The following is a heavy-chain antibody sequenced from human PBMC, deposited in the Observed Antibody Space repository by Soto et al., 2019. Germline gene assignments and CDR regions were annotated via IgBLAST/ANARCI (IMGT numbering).Heavy chain of an antibody. Sequence: GGSLRLSCAASGFTFSSYSMNWVRQAPGKGLEWVSYISRSSSTIYYADSVKGRFTISRDNAKNSLYRQMNSLRAEDTAVYYCAMTYSSGWYGPFDYWGQGTLVTVSS. J-gene: IGHJ4*02. CDR2: ISRSSSTI. V-gene: IGHV3-48*01. CDR3: AMTYSSGWYGPFDY. D-gene: IGHD6-19*01. CDR1: GFTFSSYS.